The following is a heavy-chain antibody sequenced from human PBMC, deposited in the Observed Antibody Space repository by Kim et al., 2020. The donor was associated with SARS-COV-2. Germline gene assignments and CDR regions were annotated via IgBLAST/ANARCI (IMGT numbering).Heavy chain of an antibody. J-gene: IGHJ6*02. CDR1: GGSISSGDYY. D-gene: IGHD6-19*01. Sequence: SETLSLTCTVSGGSISSGDYYWSWLRQHPGKGLEWIGYIYDSGNTYYNPSLESRVTISVDTSKSQFSLKLDSLTAADTAVYYCARDRGSGWPPVYYYGMDVWGQGTTVTVSS. CDR3: ARDRGSGWPPVYYYGMDV. V-gene: IGHV4-31*03. CDR2: IYDSGNT.